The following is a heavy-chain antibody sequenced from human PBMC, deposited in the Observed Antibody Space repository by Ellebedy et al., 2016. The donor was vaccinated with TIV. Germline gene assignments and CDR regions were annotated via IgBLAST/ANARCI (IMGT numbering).Heavy chain of an antibody. J-gene: IGHJ6*02. Sequence: MPSETLSLTCTVSGGSISSGGYYWSWIRQPPGKGLEWIGEIYHSGSTNYNPSLKSRVTISVDKSKNQFSLKLSSVTAADTAVYYCARDLITFRPLTYGMDVWGQGTTVTVSS. CDR1: GGSISSGGYY. CDR2: IYHSGST. V-gene: IGHV4-39*07. D-gene: IGHD3-16*01. CDR3: ARDLITFRPLTYGMDV.